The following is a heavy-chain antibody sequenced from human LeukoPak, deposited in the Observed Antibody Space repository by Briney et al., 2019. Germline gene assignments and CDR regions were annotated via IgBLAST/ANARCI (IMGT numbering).Heavy chain of an antibody. V-gene: IGHV1-69*05. J-gene: IGHJ4*02. CDR1: GGTFSSYA. CDR3: ARGFELTAIPHYFDY. D-gene: IGHD2-21*02. Sequence: ASVKVSCKASGGTFSSYAISWVRQAPGQGLEWMGRIIPIFGTANYAQKFQGRVTITTDESTSTAYMELSSLRSEDTAVYYCARGFELTAIPHYFDYWGQGTLVTVSS. CDR2: IIPIFGTA.